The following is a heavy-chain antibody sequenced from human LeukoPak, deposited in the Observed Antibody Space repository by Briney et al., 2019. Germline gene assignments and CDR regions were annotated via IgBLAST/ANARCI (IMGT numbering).Heavy chain of an antibody. V-gene: IGHV1-2*02. J-gene: IGHJ4*02. Sequence: ASVKVSCKASGYTFTGYYMHWVRQAPGQGLEWMGWINPNSGGTNYAQKFQGRVTMTRDMSTSLVYMELSSLRSEDTAVYYCARSLEYYDSSGPGSWGQGSLVTVSS. CDR2: INPNSGGT. D-gene: IGHD3-22*01. CDR1: GYTFTGYY. CDR3: ARSLEYYDSSGPGS.